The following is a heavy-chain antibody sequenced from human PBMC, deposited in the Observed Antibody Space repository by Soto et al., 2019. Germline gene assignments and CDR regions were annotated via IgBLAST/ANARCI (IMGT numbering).Heavy chain of an antibody. Sequence: PGGSLRLSCAASGFGFNGYDMHWVRQAPGKNLEWVAAISTAGDTYYLGSVKGRFTISRDNAKNSLYLQMNSLRAEDTAVYFCARDDGYGYVDHWGQGILVTVSS. V-gene: IGHV3-13*01. CDR2: ISTAGDT. D-gene: IGHD5-18*01. CDR3: ARDDGYGYVDH. J-gene: IGHJ4*02. CDR1: GFGFNGYD.